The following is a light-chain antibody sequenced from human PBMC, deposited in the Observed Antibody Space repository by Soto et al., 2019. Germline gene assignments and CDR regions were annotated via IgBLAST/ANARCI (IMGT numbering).Light chain of an antibody. CDR3: QQYGSSPRT. V-gene: IGKV3-20*01. Sequence: EIVLTQCPCTLSLSPGERATLSCRASQSVSSSYLAWYQQKPGQAPRLLIYGASSRATGIPDRFSGSGSGTDFTLTISRLEPEDFAVYYCQQYGSSPRTFGQGTKVDIK. CDR1: QSVSSSY. CDR2: GAS. J-gene: IGKJ1*01.